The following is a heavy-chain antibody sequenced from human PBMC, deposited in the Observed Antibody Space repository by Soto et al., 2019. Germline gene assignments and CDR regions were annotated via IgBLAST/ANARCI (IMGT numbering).Heavy chain of an antibody. Sequence: PGGSLRLSCAASGFTFSSYAMSWVRQAPGKGLEWVSAISGSGGSTYYADSVKGRFTISRDNSKNTLYLQMNSLRAEDTAVYYCAKEGPYGGGYRKDAFDNWGQGTMVTVSS. CDR2: ISGSGGST. CDR3: AKEGPYGGGYRKDAFDN. CDR1: GFTFSSYA. J-gene: IGHJ3*02. D-gene: IGHD2-21*01. V-gene: IGHV3-23*01.